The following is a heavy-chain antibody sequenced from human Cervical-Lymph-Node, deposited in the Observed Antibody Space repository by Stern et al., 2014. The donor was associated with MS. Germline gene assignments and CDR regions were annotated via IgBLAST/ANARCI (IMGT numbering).Heavy chain of an antibody. Sequence: QVQLQESGPGLVKPSETLSLTCSVSGGSISRSTYYWGWIRQPPGKGLEWIGSIYYSGTTYYNPSLKSRVTIDTSTNPFSPRLTSVTAADTAVYYCARHDGWLPHYWSQGTLVTVSS. CDR1: GGSISRSTYY. V-gene: IGHV4-39*01. D-gene: IGHD5-12*01. J-gene: IGHJ4*02. CDR2: IYYSGTT. CDR3: ARHDGWLPHY.